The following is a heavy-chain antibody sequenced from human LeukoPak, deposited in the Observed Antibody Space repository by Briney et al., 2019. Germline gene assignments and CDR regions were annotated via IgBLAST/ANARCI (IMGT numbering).Heavy chain of an antibody. Sequence: SETLSLTCTVSGGSISSYYWSWIRQPPGKGLEWIGFIYYSGSTNYNPSLKSRVTISVDTSKNQFSLKLSSVTAADTAVYYCARSVAGNTIFGVVISMDVWGQGTTVTASS. CDR3: ARSVAGNTIFGVVISMDV. D-gene: IGHD3-3*01. J-gene: IGHJ6*02. CDR1: GGSISSYY. V-gene: IGHV4-59*01. CDR2: IYYSGST.